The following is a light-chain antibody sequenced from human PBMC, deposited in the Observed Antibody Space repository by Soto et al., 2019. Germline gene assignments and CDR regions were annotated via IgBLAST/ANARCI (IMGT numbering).Light chain of an antibody. CDR3: QHTNDFT. V-gene: IGKV1-5*01. J-gene: IGKJ2*01. Sequence: DIQMTQSPSTLAASVGDTVTMTCRSSSKWLAWYQKKPGKAPKLLSYDVSNLERGVPPRFSGSTSGADSTLPITGLQPDDLGTYYWQHTNDFTFGQGTKVEIK. CDR1: SSSKW. CDR2: DVS.